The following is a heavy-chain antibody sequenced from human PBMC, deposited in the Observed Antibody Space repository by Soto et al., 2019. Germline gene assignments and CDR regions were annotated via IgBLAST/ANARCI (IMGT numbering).Heavy chain of an antibody. J-gene: IGHJ2*01. CDR3: AKSRVASGRGDFDL. CDR1: GFSFSPYP. CDR2: IGTTGGDT. V-gene: IGHV3-23*01. Sequence: EVQLLESGGSLVLPGGSLRLSCAASGFSFSPYPMSWVRQAPVKGLEWVSTIGTTGGDTYYPDFVKGRFTISRDDSKNTVYLKMSSLRDEDSAIYYCAKSRVASGRGDFDLWGRGTLVTVSS. D-gene: IGHD6-25*01.